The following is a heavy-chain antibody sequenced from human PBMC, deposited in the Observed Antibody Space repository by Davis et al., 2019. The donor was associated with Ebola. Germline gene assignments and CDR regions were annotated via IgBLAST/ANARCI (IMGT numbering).Heavy chain of an antibody. D-gene: IGHD3-22*01. CDR2: INHSGST. CDR3: ARLDHYDSSGYYTYYFDY. V-gene: IGHV4-34*01. J-gene: IGHJ4*02. Sequence: SETLSLTCAVYGGSFSGYYWSWIRQPPGKGLEWIGEINHSGSTNYNPSLKSRVTISVDTSKNQFSLKLSSVTAADTAVYYCARLDHYDSSGYYTYYFDYWGQGTLVTVSS. CDR1: GGSFSGYY.